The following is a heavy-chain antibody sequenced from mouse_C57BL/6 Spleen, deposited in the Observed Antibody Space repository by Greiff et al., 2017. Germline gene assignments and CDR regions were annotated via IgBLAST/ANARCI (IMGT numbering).Heavy chain of an antibody. V-gene: IGHV1-42*01. J-gene: IGHJ4*01. CDR1: GYSFTGYY. Sequence: VQLQQSGPELVKPGASVKISCKASGYSFTGYYMNWVKQSHEKSLEWIGEITPNTGGTTYNQKFKAKATLPVDQSSSSAYMQLKSLTSEDSAVYYCARGDYDEDYARDYWGQGTSVTVSA. CDR3: ARGDYDEDYARDY. D-gene: IGHD2-4*01. CDR2: ITPNTGGT.